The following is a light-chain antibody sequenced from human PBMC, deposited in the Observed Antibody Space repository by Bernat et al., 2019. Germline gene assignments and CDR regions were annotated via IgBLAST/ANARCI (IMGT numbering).Light chain of an antibody. Sequence: DIQMTQSPSSLSASVGYRVTITCRAGQGINTDLNWYQHRPGQAPKLLIYVASALHTGVPSRFRGSGSGTDFTLTISSLQPEDFASYYCQQSFTAPYTFGQGTKVQIK. J-gene: IGKJ2*01. CDR2: VAS. CDR1: QGINTD. CDR3: QQSFTAPYT. V-gene: IGKV1-39*01.